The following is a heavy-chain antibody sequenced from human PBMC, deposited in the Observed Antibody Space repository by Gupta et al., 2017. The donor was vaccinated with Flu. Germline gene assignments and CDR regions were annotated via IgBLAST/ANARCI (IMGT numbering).Heavy chain of an antibody. CDR3: ARGVESEKDGTIDY. J-gene: IGHJ4*02. D-gene: IGHD5-24*01. CDR1: GSTFSSYE. V-gene: IGHV3-48*03. Sequence: EVQLVESGGGLVQPGGSLRLSCAASGSTFSSYEMNWVRQAPGKGLEWVSYISSSGSTIYYADSVKGRFTISRDNAKNSLYLQMNSLRAEDTAVYYCARGVESEKDGTIDYWGQGTLVTVSS. CDR2: ISSSGSTI.